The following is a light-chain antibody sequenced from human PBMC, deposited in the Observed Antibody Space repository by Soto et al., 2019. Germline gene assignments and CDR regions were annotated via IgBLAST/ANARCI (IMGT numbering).Light chain of an antibody. Sequence: IVLTQYTGTLSLSPGERATLSCRASRSVNNNYLAWYQQKPGQAPRLLIFGASSRATGIPDRFIGSGSGTEFILTISRLEPDDFAIYHCHQHGGSPETFGQGTKVDIK. V-gene: IGKV3-20*01. CDR2: GAS. J-gene: IGKJ1*01. CDR3: HQHGGSPET. CDR1: RSVNNNY.